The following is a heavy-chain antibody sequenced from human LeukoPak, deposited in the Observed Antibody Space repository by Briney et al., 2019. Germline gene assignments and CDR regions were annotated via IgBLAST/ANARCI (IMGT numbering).Heavy chain of an antibody. CDR2: IYTSGST. D-gene: IGHD2-15*01. Sequence: SETLSLTCTVSGGSISSGSYYWSWIRQPAGKGLEWIGRIYTSGSTNYNPSLKSRVTISVDTSKNQFSLKLSSVTAADTAVYYCARESVVVVAASIWFDPWGQGTLVTVSS. CDR1: GGSISSGSYY. CDR3: ARESVVVVAASIWFDP. J-gene: IGHJ5*02. V-gene: IGHV4-61*02.